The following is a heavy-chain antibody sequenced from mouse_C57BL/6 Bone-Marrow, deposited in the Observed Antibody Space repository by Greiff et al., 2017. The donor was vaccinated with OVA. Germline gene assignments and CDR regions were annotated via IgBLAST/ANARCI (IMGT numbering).Heavy chain of an antibody. J-gene: IGHJ2*01. Sequence: EVKLVESGGGLVQPGGSLKLSCAASGFTFSDYYMYWVRQTPETRLEWVAYISNGGGSTYYPDTVKGRFTISRDNAKNTLYLQMSRLKSEDTAMYYCARRGYYGSTFDYWGQGTTLTVSS. D-gene: IGHD1-1*01. CDR2: ISNGGGST. CDR1: GFTFSDYY. CDR3: ARRGYYGSTFDY. V-gene: IGHV5-12*01.